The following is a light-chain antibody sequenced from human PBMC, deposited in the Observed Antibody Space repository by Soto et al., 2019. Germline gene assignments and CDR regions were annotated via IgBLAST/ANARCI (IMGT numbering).Light chain of an antibody. CDR1: QSISSW. CDR3: QQYYSFPIT. CDR2: DAS. V-gene: IGKV1-5*01. Sequence: DIQMTQSPSTLSASVGDRVTITCRASQSISSWLAWYQQKPGKAPKLLIYDASSLESGVPSRFSGSGSGREFTLTISSLQLDDFATYYCQQYYSFPITFGQGTRLEIK. J-gene: IGKJ5*01.